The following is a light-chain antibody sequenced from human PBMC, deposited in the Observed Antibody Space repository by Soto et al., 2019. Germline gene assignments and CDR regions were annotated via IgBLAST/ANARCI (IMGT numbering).Light chain of an antibody. CDR2: DAS. V-gene: IGKV1-5*01. Sequence: DIQMTQSPSTLSASVGDRVTITCRASQTISSWLAWYQQKPGKAPKLLIYDASGLESGVPSRFSGSGSGTEFTLTISRLQPDDFATYYCQHYDSYPYAFGQGTKLEIK. J-gene: IGKJ2*01. CDR3: QHYDSYPYA. CDR1: QTISSW.